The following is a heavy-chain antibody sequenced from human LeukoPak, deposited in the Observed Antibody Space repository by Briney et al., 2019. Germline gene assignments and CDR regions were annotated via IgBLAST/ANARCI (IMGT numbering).Heavy chain of an antibody. V-gene: IGHV3-74*01. CDR1: AFTFNNYW. CDR3: ARASYYYDSSGLDY. J-gene: IGHJ4*02. Sequence: GXXLXXSCVASAFTFNNYWMHWVRHAPGKGLVWVSRIKGDGSSTNYADSVRGRFTISRDNAKNTLYLQMNSLRAEDTAVYYCARASYYYDSSGLDYWGQGTLVTVSS. D-gene: IGHD3-22*01. CDR2: IKGDGSST.